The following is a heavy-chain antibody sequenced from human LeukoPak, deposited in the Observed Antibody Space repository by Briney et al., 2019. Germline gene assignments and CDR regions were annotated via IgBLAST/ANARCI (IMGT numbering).Heavy chain of an antibody. Sequence: ASVKVSCKASGYTFTGYYMHWVRQAPGQGLEWMGRINPNSGGTSYAQKFQGRVTMTRDTSISTAYMELSRLRSDDTAVYYCARDPSRGFGELFGYWGQGTLVTVSS. CDR1: GYTFTGYY. V-gene: IGHV1-2*06. CDR3: ARDPSRGFGELFGY. J-gene: IGHJ4*02. D-gene: IGHD3-10*01. CDR2: INPNSGGT.